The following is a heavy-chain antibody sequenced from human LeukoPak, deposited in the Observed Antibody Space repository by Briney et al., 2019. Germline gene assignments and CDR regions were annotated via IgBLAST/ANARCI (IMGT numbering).Heavy chain of an antibody. Sequence: PGGSLRLSCAASGFTFSDYYMSWIRQAPGKGLEWVSYISSSGSTIYYADSVKGRFTISRDNAKNSLYLQMNSLRAEDTAVYYCAKLPQQDGSNLGGDFDYWGQGTLVTVSS. CDR2: ISSSGSTI. V-gene: IGHV3-11*04. CDR1: GFTFSDYY. J-gene: IGHJ4*02. CDR3: AKLPQQDGSNLGGDFDY. D-gene: IGHD5-24*01.